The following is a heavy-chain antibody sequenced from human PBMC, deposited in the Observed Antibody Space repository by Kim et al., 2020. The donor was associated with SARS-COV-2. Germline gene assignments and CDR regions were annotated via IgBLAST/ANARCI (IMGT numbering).Heavy chain of an antibody. CDR3: AREITMVRGAFEP. Sequence: GGSLRLSCAASGFTFSSYGMHWVRQAPGKGLEWVAVIWYDGSNKYYADSVKGRFTISRDNSKNTLYLQMNSLRAEDTAVYYCAREITMVRGAFEPWGQGTLVTVSS. V-gene: IGHV3-33*01. J-gene: IGHJ5*02. D-gene: IGHD3-10*01. CDR2: IWYDGSNK. CDR1: GFTFSSYG.